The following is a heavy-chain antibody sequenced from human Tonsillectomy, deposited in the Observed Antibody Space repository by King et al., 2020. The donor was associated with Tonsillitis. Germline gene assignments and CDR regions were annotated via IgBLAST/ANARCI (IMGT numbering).Heavy chain of an antibody. CDR3: ALGDYGDY. D-gene: IGHD4-17*01. CDR2: ISVSGSAM. CDR1: GFTFSSYS. V-gene: IGHV3-48*01. J-gene: IGHJ4*02. Sequence: VQLVESGGGLVQPGGSLRLSCAASGFTFSSYSMNWVRQAPGKGLEWVFYISVSGSAMYYADSVQGRFTISRDNAKNSLYLQMNSLRAEDTAIYYCALGDYGDYWGQGTLVTVSS.